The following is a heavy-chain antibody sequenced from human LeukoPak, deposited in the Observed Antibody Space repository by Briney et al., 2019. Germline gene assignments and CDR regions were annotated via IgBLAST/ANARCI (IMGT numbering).Heavy chain of an antibody. CDR3: YGGNAKH. D-gene: IGHD4-23*01. CDR1: GFTFSSYW. CDR2: INTDGSST. V-gene: IGHV3-74*01. J-gene: IGHJ1*01. Sequence: GGSLRLSCGASGFTFSSYWMHCGRQAPGKGLVWVSGINTDGSSTYYADSVKGRFTISRDNAKNTLYLQMNSLRAEDTAVYYCYGGNAKHWGQGTLVTVSS.